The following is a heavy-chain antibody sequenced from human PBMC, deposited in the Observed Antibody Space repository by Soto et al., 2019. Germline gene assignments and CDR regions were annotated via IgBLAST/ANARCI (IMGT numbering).Heavy chain of an antibody. CDR1: GFTFSSYA. J-gene: IGHJ4*02. CDR2: ISSNGGST. CDR3: ASQVTTNFDY. D-gene: IGHD4-17*01. V-gene: IGHV3-64*01. Sequence: GGSLRLSCAASGFTFSSYAMHWVRQAPGKGLEYVSAISSNGGSTYYANSVKGRFTISRDNSKNTLYLQMGSLRAEDMAVYYCASQVTTNFDYWGQGTLVTVSS.